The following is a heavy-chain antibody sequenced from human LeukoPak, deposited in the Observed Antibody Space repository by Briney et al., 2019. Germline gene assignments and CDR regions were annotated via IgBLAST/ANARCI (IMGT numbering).Heavy chain of an antibody. CDR1: GFTFSSYA. D-gene: IGHD6-19*01. CDR3: ARCTIGDGSGWCTWFAP. CDR2: ISGSGGST. Sequence: SGGSLRLSCAASGFTFSSYAMSWVRQAPGKGLEWVSAISGSGGSTYYADSVKGRFTISRDNSKNTLYLQMNSLRAEDTAVYYCARCTIGDGSGWCTWFAPWGQGTLVTVSS. J-gene: IGHJ5*02. V-gene: IGHV3-23*01.